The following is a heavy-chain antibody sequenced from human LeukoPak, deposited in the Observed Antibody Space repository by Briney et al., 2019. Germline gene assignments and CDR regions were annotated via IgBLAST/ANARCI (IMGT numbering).Heavy chain of an antibody. CDR3: ARSRYSSGWYCFDY. J-gene: IGHJ4*02. D-gene: IGHD6-19*01. Sequence: SQTLSLTCTVSGGSISSGSYYWSWIRQPAGKGLEWIGRIYYSGSTYYNPSLKSRVTISVDTSKNQFSLKLSSVTAADTAVYYCARSRYSSGWYCFDYWGQGTLVTVSS. V-gene: IGHV4-61*02. CDR2: IYYSGST. CDR1: GGSISSGSYY.